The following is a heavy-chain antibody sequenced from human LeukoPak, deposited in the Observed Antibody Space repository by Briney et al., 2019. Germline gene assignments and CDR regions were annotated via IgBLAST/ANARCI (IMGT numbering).Heavy chain of an antibody. D-gene: IGHD3-10*01. Sequence: GESLKISCKGSGYSFTSYWIGWVRQMPGKGLEWMGIIYPGDSDTRYSPSFQGQVTISADKSISTAYLQWSSLKASDTAMYYCARLEGGVRGVMGQDHEEGYYFDYWGQGTLVTVSS. J-gene: IGHJ4*02. CDR2: IYPGDSDT. V-gene: IGHV5-51*01. CDR1: GYSFTSYW. CDR3: ARLEGGVRGVMGQDHEEGYYFDY.